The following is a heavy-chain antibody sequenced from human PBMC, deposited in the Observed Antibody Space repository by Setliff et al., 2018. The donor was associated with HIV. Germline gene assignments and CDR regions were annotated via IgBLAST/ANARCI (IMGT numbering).Heavy chain of an antibody. D-gene: IGHD3-9*01. V-gene: IGHV3-21*01. CDR3: TRDPLQPEVSGYFYLMDV. Sequence: PGGSLRLSCAASGFTFSSYSMNWVRQAPGKGLEWVSSISSSSDYIYYADSVKGRFTISRDNAKNSLYLQMNSLRAEDTAVYYCTRDPLQPEVSGYFYLMDVWGTGTTVTVSS. CDR1: GFTFSSYS. J-gene: IGHJ6*04. CDR2: ISSSSDYI.